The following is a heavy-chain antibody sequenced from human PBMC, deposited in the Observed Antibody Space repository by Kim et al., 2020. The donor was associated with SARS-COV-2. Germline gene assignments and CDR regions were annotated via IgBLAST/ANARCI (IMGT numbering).Heavy chain of an antibody. J-gene: IGHJ4*02. CDR2: ISGSGGST. CDR1: GFTFSSYA. D-gene: IGHD3-10*01. CDR3: AKDNLLLWKKPFDY. Sequence: GGSLRLSCAASGFTFSSYAMSWVRQAPGKGLEWVSAISGSGGSTYYADSVKGRFTISRDNSKNTLYLQMNSMRAEDTAVYYCAKDNLLLWKKPFDYWGQGTLVTVSS. V-gene: IGHV3-23*01.